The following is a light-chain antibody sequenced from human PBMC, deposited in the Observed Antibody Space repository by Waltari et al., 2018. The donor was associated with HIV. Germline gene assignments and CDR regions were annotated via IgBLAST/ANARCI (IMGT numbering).Light chain of an antibody. Sequence: DIQMTQSPSSLSASVGDRVTITCRASQIIGTYLNWYQQVPGKAPKLLIDAASTLQAGVPSRFSGSGSGTDFTLTISTLQPEDSASYCCQQSYTTPRTFGQGTKLEI. CDR3: QQSYTTPRT. CDR1: QIIGTY. V-gene: IGKV1-39*01. J-gene: IGKJ2*02. CDR2: AAS.